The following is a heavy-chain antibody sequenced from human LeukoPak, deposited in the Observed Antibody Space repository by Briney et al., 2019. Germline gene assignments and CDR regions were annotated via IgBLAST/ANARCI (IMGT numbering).Heavy chain of an antibody. CDR2: INPNSGGT. Sequence: GASVKVSCKASGYTFTGYYMHWVRQAPGQGLEWMGWINPNSGGTNYAQKFQGRVTMTRDTSISTAYMGLSRLRSDDTAVYYCAREVTVTTESGWFDPWGQGTLVTVSS. J-gene: IGHJ5*02. CDR3: AREVTVTTESGWFDP. V-gene: IGHV1-2*02. CDR1: GYTFTGYY. D-gene: IGHD4-11*01.